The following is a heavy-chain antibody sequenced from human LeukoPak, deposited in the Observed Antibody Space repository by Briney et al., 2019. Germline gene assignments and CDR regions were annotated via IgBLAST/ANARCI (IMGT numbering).Heavy chain of an antibody. CDR3: ARDGGKRGNSAFDS. CDR2: SRNKANSHTT. D-gene: IGHD4-23*01. V-gene: IGHV3-72*01. CDR1: GFTLRDQY. J-gene: IGHJ3*01. Sequence: GGSLRLSCAGSGFTLRDQYMDWVRQAPGKGLEGIGRSRNKANSHTTESAASVKDRFTISRDDSGDLMYLQMNSLKIEDTAVYFCARDGGKRGNSAFDSWGQGTEVTVSS.